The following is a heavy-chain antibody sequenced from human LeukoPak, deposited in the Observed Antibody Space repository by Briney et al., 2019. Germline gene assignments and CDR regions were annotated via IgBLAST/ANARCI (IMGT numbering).Heavy chain of an antibody. J-gene: IGHJ3*02. CDR3: ARDSASTGYMDAFDI. D-gene: IGHD3-22*01. CDR1: GGSVTSSGYY. Sequence: SETLSLTCTVSGGSVTSSGYYWSWVRQPPGKGLEYIGYIYYSGSTNYNPSFKSRVTISVDTSKNQFSLKLRSVTAADTAVYYCARDSASTGYMDAFDIWGQGTMVTVSS. V-gene: IGHV4-61*08. CDR2: IYYSGST.